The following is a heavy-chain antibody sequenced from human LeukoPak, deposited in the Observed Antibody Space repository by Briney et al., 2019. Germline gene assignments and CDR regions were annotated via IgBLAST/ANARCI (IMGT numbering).Heavy chain of an antibody. J-gene: IGHJ4*02. CDR2: IKSKTDGGTT. Sequence: PGGSLRLSCAAAGFTFSSARMSWVRQAPGKGLEWVGRIKSKTDGGTTDDAAPVKGRFTISRDDSENMLYLQMNNLKNEDTAMYYCTTGPIGYCSGGTCSPLDYWGQGVLVTVSS. D-gene: IGHD2-15*01. CDR1: GFTFSSAR. CDR3: TTGPIGYCSGGTCSPLDY. V-gene: IGHV3-15*01.